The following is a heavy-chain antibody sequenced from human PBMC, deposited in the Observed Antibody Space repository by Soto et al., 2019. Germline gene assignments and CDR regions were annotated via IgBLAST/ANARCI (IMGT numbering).Heavy chain of an antibody. D-gene: IGHD3-22*01. V-gene: IGHV1-18*01. J-gene: IGHJ4*02. Sequence: ASVKVSCKASGYTFTSYGISWVRQAPGQGLEWMGWISAYNGNTNYAQKLQGRVTMTTDTSTSTAYMELRSLRSDDTAVYYCARDPYYYDSSGYLVYFDYWGEGTLVTVS. CDR3: ARDPYYYDSSGYLVYFDY. CDR2: ISAYNGNT. CDR1: GYTFTSYG.